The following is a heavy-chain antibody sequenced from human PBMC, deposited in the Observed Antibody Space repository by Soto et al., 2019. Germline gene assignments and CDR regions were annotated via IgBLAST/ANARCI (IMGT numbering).Heavy chain of an antibody. J-gene: IGHJ2*01. CDR3: AGPIVVAEQDWCFDL. V-gene: IGHV1-69*02. CDR2: IIPILGIA. Sequence: QVQLVQSGAEVKKPGSSVKVSCKASGGTFSSYTISWVRQAPGQGLEWMGRIIPILGIANYAQTFQVRVTNTADQYTSTAYMELSSLRSEDTAVYYCAGPIVVAEQDWCFDLWGRGTLVTVSS. CDR1: GGTFSSYT. D-gene: IGHD3-22*01.